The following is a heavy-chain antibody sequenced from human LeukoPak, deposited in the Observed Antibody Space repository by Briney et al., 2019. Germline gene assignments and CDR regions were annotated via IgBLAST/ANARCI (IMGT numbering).Heavy chain of an antibody. CDR3: ARLRLSGGSFSVGWFDP. CDR2: IFHSGTT. Sequence: SGTLSLTCTVSDEVITSNNWWSWVRQSPGKGLEWIGEIFHSGTTRYKASLESRVTMLLDKSKDQFSLRLNSVTAADTAVYFCARLRLSGGSFSVGWFDPWGQGIQVTVSS. J-gene: IGHJ5*02. D-gene: IGHD1-26*01. CDR1: DEVITSNNW. V-gene: IGHV4-4*02.